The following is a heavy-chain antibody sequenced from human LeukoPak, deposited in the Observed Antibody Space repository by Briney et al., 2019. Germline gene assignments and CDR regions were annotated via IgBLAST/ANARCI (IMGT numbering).Heavy chain of an antibody. CDR2: IYYSGST. V-gene: IGHV4-39*07. CDR1: GGSISSSSYY. CDR3: ARAPREGYRSSWYQFGYYYYYMDV. D-gene: IGHD6-13*01. Sequence: PSETLSLTCTVSGGSISSSSYYWGWIRQPPGKGLEWIGSIYYSGSTYYNPSLKSRVTISVDTSKNQFSLKLSSVTAADTAVYYCARAPREGYRSSWYQFGYYYYYMDVWGKGTTVTVSS. J-gene: IGHJ6*03.